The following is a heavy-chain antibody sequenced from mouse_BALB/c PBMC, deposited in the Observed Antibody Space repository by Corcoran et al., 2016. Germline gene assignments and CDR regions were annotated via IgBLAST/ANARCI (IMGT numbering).Heavy chain of an antibody. V-gene: IGHV8-5*01. CDR2: IWWDDNK. J-gene: IGHJ4*01. CDR1: GFSLSTSGMG. CDR3: ARREDYDAMDY. Sequence: QVTLKESGPGILQPSQTISLNCSFSGFSLSTSGMGVGRIRQPSGEGIEWLADIWWDDNKYYNPSLESRLTISKDTSSNQVFIKITSVDTADTATYYCARREDYDAMDYWGQGTSVTVSS.